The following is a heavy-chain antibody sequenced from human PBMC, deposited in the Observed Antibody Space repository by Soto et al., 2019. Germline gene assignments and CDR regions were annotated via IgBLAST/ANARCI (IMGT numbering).Heavy chain of an antibody. V-gene: IGHV4-4*02. CDR2: FYHTGIT. J-gene: IGHJ4*02. D-gene: IGHD3-16*01. CDR1: GGSISSENW. Sequence: LQESGPGLVEPSETLSLTCAVSGGSISSENWWIWVRQAPGEGLEWIGEFYHTGITNYNPSLASRVTISFDESKNQFSLTLTAVTAADTAVYYCASDRGESSYAHDYWGQGLLVTVSS. CDR3: ASDRGESSYAHDY.